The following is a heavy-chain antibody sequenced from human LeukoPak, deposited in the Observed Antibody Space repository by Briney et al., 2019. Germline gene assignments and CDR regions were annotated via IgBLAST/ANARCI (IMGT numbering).Heavy chain of an antibody. CDR2: IDDSGNT. J-gene: IGHJ6*03. CDR1: GGSMKRSY. V-gene: IGHV4-59*01. D-gene: IGHD6-6*01. CDR3: ARDSSPDALPYMDA. Sequence: SETLSLTCLVSGGSMKRSYWTWIRQAPGKGLEWIGNIDDSGNTNYSPSLKGRVTISLDTSKSQFSLRVTSVTAADRGLYFCARDSSPDALPYMDAWGKGTTVTVSS.